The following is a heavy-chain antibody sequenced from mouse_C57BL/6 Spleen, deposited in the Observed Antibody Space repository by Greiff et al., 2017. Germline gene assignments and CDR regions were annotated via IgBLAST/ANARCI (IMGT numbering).Heavy chain of an antibody. V-gene: IGHV7-3*01. CDR3: ARYGYGNSPFDY. J-gene: IGHJ2*01. Sequence: EVQLVESGGGLVQPGGSLSLSCAASGFTFTDYYMSWVRQPPGKALEWLGFIRNKANGYTTEYSASVKGRFTISRDNSQSILYLQMNALRAEDSATYYCARYGYGNSPFDYWGQGTTLTVSS. D-gene: IGHD2-1*01. CDR1: GFTFTDYY. CDR2: IRNKANGYTT.